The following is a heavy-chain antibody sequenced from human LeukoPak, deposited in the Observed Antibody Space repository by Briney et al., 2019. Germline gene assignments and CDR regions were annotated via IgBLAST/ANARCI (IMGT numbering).Heavy chain of an antibody. CDR2: VDPEDGET. J-gene: IGHJ4*02. V-gene: IGHV1-69-2*01. D-gene: IGHD1-26*01. Sequence: ASVKISCKVSGYTFTDYYMHWVQQAPGKGLEWMGLVDPEDGETIYAEKFQGRVTITADTSTDTAYMELSSLRSEDTAVYCCATCSLVGAPLFDYWGQGTLVTVSS. CDR1: GYTFTDYY. CDR3: ATCSLVGAPLFDY.